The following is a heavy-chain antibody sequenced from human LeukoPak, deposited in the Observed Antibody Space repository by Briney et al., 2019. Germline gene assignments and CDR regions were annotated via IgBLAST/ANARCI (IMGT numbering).Heavy chain of an antibody. D-gene: IGHD4-17*01. CDR3: AGRDYSGAFDI. J-gene: IGHJ3*02. CDR2: ISSDGNNK. CDR1: GFTFSSCW. V-gene: IGHV3-30*03. Sequence: GGSLRLPCAASGFTFSSCWMHWVRQAPGKGLEWVAVISSDGNNKYYAASVKGRFTISRDNSKSTLYLQMNSLRAEDTALYYCAGRDYSGAFDIWGQGTMVTVSS.